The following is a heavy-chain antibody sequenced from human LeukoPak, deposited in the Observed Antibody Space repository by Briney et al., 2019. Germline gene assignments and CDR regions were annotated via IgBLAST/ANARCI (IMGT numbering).Heavy chain of an antibody. Sequence: SVKVSCKASGGTFSSYAISWVRQAPGQGLEWMGGIIPIFGTANYAQKFQGRVTITADESTSTAYMELSSLRSEDTAVYYCARERDYYDSSGYPTPFDYWGQGTLVTVSS. V-gene: IGHV1-69*13. CDR1: GGTFSSYA. CDR3: ARERDYYDSSGYPTPFDY. CDR2: IIPIFGTA. J-gene: IGHJ4*02. D-gene: IGHD3-22*01.